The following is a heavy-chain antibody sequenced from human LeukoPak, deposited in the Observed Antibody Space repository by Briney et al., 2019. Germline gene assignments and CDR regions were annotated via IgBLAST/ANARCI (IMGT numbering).Heavy chain of an antibody. CDR2: ISYDGSNK. CDR1: GFTFSSYA. Sequence: PGGSLRLSCAASGFTFSSYAMHWVRQAPGKGLEWVAVISYDGSNKYYADSVKGRFTISRDNSKNTLYLQMNSLRAEDTAVYYCARDGETVDYYYYYMDVWGKGTTVTVSS. D-gene: IGHD4-23*01. J-gene: IGHJ6*03. CDR3: ARDGETVDYYYYYMDV. V-gene: IGHV3-30*04.